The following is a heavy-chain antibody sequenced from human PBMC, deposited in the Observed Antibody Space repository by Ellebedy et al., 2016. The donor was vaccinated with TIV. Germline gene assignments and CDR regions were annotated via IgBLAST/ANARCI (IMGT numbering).Heavy chain of an antibody. V-gene: IGHV3-33*01. CDR2: IWYEGSNE. D-gene: IGHD3-9*01. CDR3: GRDSKAYDILTGHDY. Sequence: GESLKISCAASGFTFSHYAMHWVRQAPGKGLEWVAVIWYEGSNEFYADSVKGRFTISRHNSKNMVYLQMSSLRPEDTAVNYCGRDSKAYDILTGHDYWGQGTLVTVSS. J-gene: IGHJ4*02. CDR1: GFTFSHYA.